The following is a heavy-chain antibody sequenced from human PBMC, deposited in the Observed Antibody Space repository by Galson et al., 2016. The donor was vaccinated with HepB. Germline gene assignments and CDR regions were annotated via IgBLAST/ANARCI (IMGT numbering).Heavy chain of an antibody. J-gene: IGHJ4*02. CDR2: IKEDGGEK. CDR1: GFTFSSYW. V-gene: IGHV3-7*03. CDR3: ARHLIYNTGWYDYFDY. D-gene: IGHD6-19*01. Sequence: SLRLSCAASGFTFSSYWMSWVRQAPGKGLEWVAYIKEDGGEKNYVDSVKGRFTVSRDDAKNSLYLQMNSLRAEDTAVYYCARHLIYNTGWYDYFDYWGQGTPLTVSS.